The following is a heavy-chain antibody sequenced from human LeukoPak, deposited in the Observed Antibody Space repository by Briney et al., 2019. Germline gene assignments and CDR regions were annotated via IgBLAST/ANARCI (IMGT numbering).Heavy chain of an antibody. V-gene: IGHV4-30-4*08. CDR3: ARATITMAVGVPADAFDI. CDR2: IYYSGNT. D-gene: IGHD3-22*01. Sequence: TSETLSLTCTVSGGSISSSSYYWGWIRQPPGKGLEWIGYIYYSGNTYYNPSLKSRVTISVDRSKNQFSLKQSSVTAADTAVYYCARATITMAVGVPADAFDIWGQGTMVTVSS. CDR1: GGSISSSSYY. J-gene: IGHJ3*02.